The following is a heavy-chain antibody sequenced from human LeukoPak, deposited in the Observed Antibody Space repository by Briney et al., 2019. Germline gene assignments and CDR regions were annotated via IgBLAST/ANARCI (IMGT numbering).Heavy chain of an antibody. CDR2: IYSSGTT. Sequence: SETLSLTCTVSRDSISSYYWSWVRQPAGKGLDWIGRIYSSGTTIYNPSLKSRVTMSVDTSKNQFSLKLISVTAADTAVYYCAASGIAGATRFYFDYWGQGILVTVSS. CDR1: RDSISSYY. V-gene: IGHV4-4*07. CDR3: AASGIAGATRFYFDY. D-gene: IGHD1-26*01. J-gene: IGHJ4*02.